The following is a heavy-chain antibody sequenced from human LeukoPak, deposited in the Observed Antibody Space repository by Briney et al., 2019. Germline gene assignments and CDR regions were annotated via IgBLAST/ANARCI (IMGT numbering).Heavy chain of an antibody. D-gene: IGHD5-24*01. Sequence: KPSETLSLTCTVSGGSISSSSYYWSWIRQPPGKGLEWIGEINHSGSTNYNPSLKSRVTISVDTSKNQFSLKLSSVTAADTAVYYCARHRRDGYKGTLGYWGQGTLVTVSS. CDR3: ARHRRDGYKGTLGY. J-gene: IGHJ4*02. CDR1: GGSISSSSYY. CDR2: INHSGST. V-gene: IGHV4-39*01.